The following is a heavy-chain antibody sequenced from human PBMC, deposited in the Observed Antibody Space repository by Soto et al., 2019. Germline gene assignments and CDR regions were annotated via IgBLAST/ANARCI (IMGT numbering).Heavy chain of an antibody. V-gene: IGHV4-59*01. CDR1: GGSISSYY. D-gene: IGHD4-17*01. J-gene: IGHJ3*02. CDR2: IYYSGST. CDR3: ARTYGFDAFDI. Sequence: PSETLSLTCTVSGGSISSYYWSWIRQPPGKGLEWIGYIYYSGSTNYNPSIKSRVTISVDTSKNQFSLKLSSVTAADTAVYYCARTYGFDAFDIWGQGTMVTVSS.